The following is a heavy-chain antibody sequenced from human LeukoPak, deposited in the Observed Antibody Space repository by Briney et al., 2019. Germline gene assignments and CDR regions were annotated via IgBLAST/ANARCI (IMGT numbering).Heavy chain of an antibody. D-gene: IGHD3-10*01. J-gene: IGHJ4*02. CDR1: GFTFSSYE. Sequence: GGSLRLSCAASGFTFSSYEMNWVRQAPGKGLEWVSAISGSGGSTYYADSVKGRFTISRDNSKNTLYLQMNSLRAEDTAVYYCARGRFGDPLNYWGQGTLVTVSS. V-gene: IGHV3-23*01. CDR2: ISGSGGST. CDR3: ARGRFGDPLNY.